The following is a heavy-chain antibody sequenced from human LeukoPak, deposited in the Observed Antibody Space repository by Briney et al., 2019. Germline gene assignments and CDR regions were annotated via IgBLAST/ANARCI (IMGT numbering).Heavy chain of an antibody. Sequence: SETLSLTCTVSGGSISSYYWSWIRQPAGKGLEWIGRIYTSGSTNYNPSLKSRVTMSVDTSRNQFSLKLTSVTAADTAVYYCAKSNSYGLVDIWGQGTMVTVSS. CDR3: AKSNSYGLVDI. J-gene: IGHJ3*02. CDR2: IYTSGST. D-gene: IGHD3-16*02. V-gene: IGHV4-4*07. CDR1: GGSISSYY.